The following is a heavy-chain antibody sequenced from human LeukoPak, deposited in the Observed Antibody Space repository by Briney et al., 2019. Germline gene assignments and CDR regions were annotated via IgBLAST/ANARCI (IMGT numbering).Heavy chain of an antibody. CDR3: ARGGIREGVRFLEWLTIYWYFDL. J-gene: IGHJ2*01. D-gene: IGHD3-3*01. V-gene: IGHV1-8*03. CDR2: MNPNSGNT. Sequence: GASVKVSCKASGYTFTSYDINWVRQATGQGLEWMGWMNPNSGNTGYAQKFQGRVTITRNTSISTAYMELSSLRSEDTAVYYCARGGIREGVRFLEWLTIYWYFDLWGRGTLVTVSS. CDR1: GYTFTSYD.